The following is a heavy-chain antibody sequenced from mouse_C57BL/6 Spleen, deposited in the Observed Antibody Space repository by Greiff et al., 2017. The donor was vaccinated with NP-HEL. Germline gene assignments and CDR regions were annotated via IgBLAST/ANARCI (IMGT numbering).Heavy chain of an antibody. D-gene: IGHD2-1*01. CDR1: GYTFTDYE. Sequence: QVQLQQSGPELVKPGASVKLSCKASGYTFTDYEMHWVKQTPVHGLEWIGAIDPETGGTAYNQKFKGKAILTADKSSSTAYMELRSLTSEDSAVYYCTRRKIYYGKGYAMDYWGQGTSVTVSS. CDR3: TRRKIYYGKGYAMDY. J-gene: IGHJ4*01. CDR2: IDPETGGT. V-gene: IGHV1-15*01.